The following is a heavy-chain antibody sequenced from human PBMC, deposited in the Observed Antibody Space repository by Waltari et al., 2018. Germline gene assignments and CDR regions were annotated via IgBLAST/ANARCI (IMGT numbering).Heavy chain of an antibody. J-gene: IGHJ6*02. V-gene: IGHV4-34*01. CDR3: ARRAITIFGVVTIYYGMDV. CDR1: GGSFSGYY. CDR2: INHSGST. Sequence: QVQLQQWGAGLLKPSETLSLTCAVSGGSFSGYYWSWIRQPPGTGLEWIGEINHSGSTNYNPSLKSRVTISVDTSKNQFSLKLSSVTAADTAVYYCARRAITIFGVVTIYYGMDVWGQGTTVTVSS. D-gene: IGHD3-3*01.